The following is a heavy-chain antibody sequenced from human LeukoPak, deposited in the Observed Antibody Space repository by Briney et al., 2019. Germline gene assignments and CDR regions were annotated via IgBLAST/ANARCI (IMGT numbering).Heavy chain of an antibody. D-gene: IGHD3-22*01. Sequence: PGGSLRLSCAASGLTFSSYAMNWVRQAPGKGLKWVSVISGNGGSTYYADSVRGRFTISRDNSKSTLYLQMSSLRAEDTALYYCTGSYYYEYFQHWGQGTLVTVSS. CDR1: GLTFSSYA. CDR2: ISGNGGST. V-gene: IGHV3-23*01. CDR3: TGSYYYEYFQH. J-gene: IGHJ1*01.